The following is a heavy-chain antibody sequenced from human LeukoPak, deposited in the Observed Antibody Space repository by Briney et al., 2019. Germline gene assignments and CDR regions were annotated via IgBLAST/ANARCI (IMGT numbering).Heavy chain of an antibody. CDR3: ARLFDP. D-gene: IGHD6-25*01. CDR2: ISWNSGSI. J-gene: IGHJ5*02. Sequence: PGRSLRLSCAASGFTFDDYAMHWVRQAPGKGLEWVSGISWNSGSIGYADSVKGRFTISRDNAKNSLYLQMNSLRAEDTAVYYCARLFDPWGQGTLVTVSS. CDR1: GFTFDDYA. V-gene: IGHV3-9*01.